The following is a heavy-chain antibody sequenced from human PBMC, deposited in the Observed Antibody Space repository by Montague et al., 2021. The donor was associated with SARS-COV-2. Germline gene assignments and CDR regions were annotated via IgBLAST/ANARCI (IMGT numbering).Heavy chain of an antibody. CDR1: GGSVSSYY. V-gene: IGHV4-59*02. J-gene: IGHJ5*02. CDR3: ARDRAPYSYDNSGQFLHGRFDP. CDR2: IYYSGST. Sequence: SETLSLTCSVSGGSVSSYYLNWIRQTPGKGLEWIANIYYSGSTNYNPSLKSRVTISVDTSKNQFSLKLSSVTAADTAVYYCARDRAPYSYDNSGQFLHGRFDPWGQGTLVTVSS. D-gene: IGHD3-22*01.